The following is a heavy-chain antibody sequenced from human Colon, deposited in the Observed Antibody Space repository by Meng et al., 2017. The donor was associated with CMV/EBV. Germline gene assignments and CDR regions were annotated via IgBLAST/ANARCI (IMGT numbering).Heavy chain of an antibody. V-gene: IGHV4-30-4*08. J-gene: IGHJ5*02. D-gene: IGHD1-7*01. Sequence: LRLSCTVSGGSISSGDYYWSWIRQPPGKGLEWIGYIYYSGSTYYNPSLKSRVIMSVDTSKNQFSLKLSSVTAADTAVYYCARDRGILIGTMQAVHNWFDPWGQGTLVTVSS. CDR2: IYYSGST. CDR1: GGSISSGDYY. CDR3: ARDRGILIGTMQAVHNWFDP.